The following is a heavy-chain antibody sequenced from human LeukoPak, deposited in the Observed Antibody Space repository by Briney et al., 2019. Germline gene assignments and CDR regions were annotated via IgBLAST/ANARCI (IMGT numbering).Heavy chain of an antibody. J-gene: IGHJ4*02. CDR1: GFTFNNAW. CDR3: ANEEWYRFDY. Sequence: GGSLRLSCAASGFTFNNAWMLWVRQAPGKGLEWVATMDGGGSATYYVDSVKGRFTITRDNAKNSLFLQMNSLRAEDTALYYCANEEWYRFDYWGQGTLVTVPS. V-gene: IGHV3-7*03. CDR2: MDGGGSAT. D-gene: IGHD2-8*01.